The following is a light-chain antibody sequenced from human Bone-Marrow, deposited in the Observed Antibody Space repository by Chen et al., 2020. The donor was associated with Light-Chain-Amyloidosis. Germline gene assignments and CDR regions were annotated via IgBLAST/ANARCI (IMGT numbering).Light chain of an antibody. CDR1: SGSIATNF. V-gene: IGLV6-57*01. CDR2: IND. Sequence: FLLTQPHSVSESPGKTITISCTRSSGSIATNFVHCYQHRPGSPPTTLLLINDHRPSGVPDRFSGSIDSSSNSASLTISGLRPEDEADYYCQYYVAGNPWVFGGGTKVTVL. J-gene: IGLJ3*02. CDR3: QYYVAGNPWV.